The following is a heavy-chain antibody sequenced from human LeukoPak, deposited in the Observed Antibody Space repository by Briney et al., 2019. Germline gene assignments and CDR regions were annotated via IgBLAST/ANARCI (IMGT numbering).Heavy chain of an antibody. V-gene: IGHV3-74*01. CDR1: GFTFSRYY. D-gene: IGHD6-19*01. Sequence: PGGSLRLSCEVSGFTFSRYYMYSVRQVPGKGLVWVSRLNGYGDYTDYEDSVKGRFTISRDNAKNTLFLQMNSLRAEDTAVYYCVRGSNDWSGMDVWGQGTTVTVSS. CDR3: VRGSNDWSGMDV. CDR2: LNGYGDYT. J-gene: IGHJ6*02.